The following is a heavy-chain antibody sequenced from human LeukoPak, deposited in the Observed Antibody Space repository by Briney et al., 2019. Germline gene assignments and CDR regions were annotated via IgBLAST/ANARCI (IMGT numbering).Heavy chain of an antibody. CDR1: GGTFSSYA. J-gene: IGHJ3*02. V-gene: IGHV1-69*05. Sequence: SVKVSCKASGGTFSSYAISWVRQAPGQGLEWMGGIIPIFGTANYAQKFQGRVTITTDESTSTAYMELSSLRSEDTAVYYCARSCGGSCYSRDSSGWFHDAFDIWGQGTMVTVSS. D-gene: IGHD2-15*01. CDR3: ARSCGGSCYSRDSSGWFHDAFDI. CDR2: IIPIFGTA.